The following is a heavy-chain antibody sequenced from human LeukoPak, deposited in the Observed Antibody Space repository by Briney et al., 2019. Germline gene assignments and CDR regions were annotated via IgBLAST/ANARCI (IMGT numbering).Heavy chain of an antibody. J-gene: IGHJ4*02. CDR1: GGSISSDY. V-gene: IGHV4-4*07. Sequence: KPSETLSLTCTVSGGSISSDYWSWIRQPAGKGLEWIGRIYTSGSTNYNPSLKSRVTISVDTSKNQFSLKLSSVTAADTAVYYCAREDIVVVPAAIPGVFVDYWGQGTLVTVSS. D-gene: IGHD2-2*02. CDR2: IYTSGST. CDR3: AREDIVVVPAAIPGVFVDY.